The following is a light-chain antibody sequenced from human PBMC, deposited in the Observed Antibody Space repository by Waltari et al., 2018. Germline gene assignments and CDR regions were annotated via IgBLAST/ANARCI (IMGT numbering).Light chain of an antibody. CDR2: DVV. Sequence: QSALTQPASVSGSPGQSITISCTGTRSDVGGYNSVSWYQQHPGRAPNLKIYDVVNRPSGVSTRFSGSKSGNTASLTISGLQGEDEAVYYCSSFTTKRTLVFGGGTKLTVL. V-gene: IGLV2-14*03. CDR3: SSFTTKRTLV. CDR1: RSDVGGYNS. J-gene: IGLJ3*02.